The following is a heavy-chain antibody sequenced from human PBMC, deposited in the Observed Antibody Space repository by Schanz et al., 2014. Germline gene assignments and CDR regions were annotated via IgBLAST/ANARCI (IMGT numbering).Heavy chain of an antibody. CDR1: GFTVSNNY. J-gene: IGHJ3*02. V-gene: IGHV3-66*01. CDR3: AKDMHKDYGGKPQAFDI. D-gene: IGHD4-17*01. Sequence: EVQLVESGGGLVQPGGSLRLSCAASGFTVSNNYMSWVRQPPGEGLVSVSRISGDGTTTSYADSVKGRFIISRDNSKNTLDLQMNSLRDEDTALYYCAKDMHKDYGGKPQAFDIWGQGTMVTVSS. CDR2: ISGDGTTT.